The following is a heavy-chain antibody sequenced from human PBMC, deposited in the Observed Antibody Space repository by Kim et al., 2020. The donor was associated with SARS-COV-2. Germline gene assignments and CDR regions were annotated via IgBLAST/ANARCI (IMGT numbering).Heavy chain of an antibody. CDR2: ISYDGSNK. CDR3: AKETRGYCSGGSCYSEYYFDY. Sequence: GGSLRLSCAASGFTFSSYGMHWVRQAPGKGLEWVAVISYDGSNKYYADSVKGRFTISRDNSKNKLYLQMNSLRAEDTAVYYCAKETRGYCSGGSCYSEYYFDYWGQGTLVTVSS. D-gene: IGHD2-15*01. V-gene: IGHV3-30*18. CDR1: GFTFSSYG. J-gene: IGHJ4*02.